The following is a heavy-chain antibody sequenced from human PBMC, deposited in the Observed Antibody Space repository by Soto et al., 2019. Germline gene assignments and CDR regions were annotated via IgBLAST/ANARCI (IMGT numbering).Heavy chain of an antibody. D-gene: IGHD2-2*01. CDR1: GGTFDSNA. V-gene: IGHV1-69*05. CDR3: AREGLTFCPGAVGGAFDI. CDR2: SIPIFGTI. J-gene: IGHJ3*02. Sequence: QVQLVQSGTEVRKPGSSVKVSCKASGGTFDSNAISWVRLAPGQGLEWMGGSIPIFGTINNAQKFQDRVTITTDESANIVYMELSSLRSEDTAIYYCAREGLTFCPGAVGGAFDIWGQGTLVTVSS.